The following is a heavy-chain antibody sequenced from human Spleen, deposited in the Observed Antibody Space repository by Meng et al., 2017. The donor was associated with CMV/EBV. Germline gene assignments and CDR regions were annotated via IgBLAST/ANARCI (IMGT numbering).Heavy chain of an antibody. CDR3: ARDLRGPNYYDSTGYFDY. V-gene: IGHV3-30-3*01. CDR1: TFSTYA. J-gene: IGHJ4*02. D-gene: IGHD3-22*01. Sequence: TFSTYAMHWVRQAPGKGLEWVTVISYDGNNKYYADSVKGRFTISRDNSKNTLYLQMNSLRAEDTAVYYCARDLRGPNYYDSTGYFDYWGQGILVTVSS. CDR2: ISYDGNNK.